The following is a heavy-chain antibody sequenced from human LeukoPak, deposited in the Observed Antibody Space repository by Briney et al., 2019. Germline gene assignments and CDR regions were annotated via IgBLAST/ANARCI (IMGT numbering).Heavy chain of an antibody. J-gene: IGHJ4*02. V-gene: IGHV4-39*01. CDR3: ARHKGGAVAMIDY. CDR1: GGSISSSSYY. Sequence: SETLSLTRTVSGGSISSSSYYWGWIRQPPGKGLEWIGSIYYSGSTYYNPSLKSRVTISVDTSKNQFSLKLSSVTAADTAVYYCARHKGGAVAMIDYWGQGTLVTVSS. D-gene: IGHD6-19*01. CDR2: IYYSGST.